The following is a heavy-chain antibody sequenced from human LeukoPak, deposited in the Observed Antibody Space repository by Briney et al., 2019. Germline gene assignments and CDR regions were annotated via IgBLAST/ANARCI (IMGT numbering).Heavy chain of an antibody. CDR1: GGSISSYY. CDR3: ARTGSTVTMLYPFDH. Sequence: SETLSLTCTVSGGSISSYYWNWIRQPPGKELEWIGYVYYSGSTNYNPSLKSRVTISVDTSKNQFSLKLSSVTAADTAVYYCARTGSTVTMLYPFDHWGQGTLVTVSS. V-gene: IGHV4-59*01. CDR2: VYYSGST. J-gene: IGHJ4*02. D-gene: IGHD4-17*01.